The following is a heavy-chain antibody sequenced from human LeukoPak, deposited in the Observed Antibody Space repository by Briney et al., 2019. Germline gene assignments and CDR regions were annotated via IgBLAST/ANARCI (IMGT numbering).Heavy chain of an antibody. CDR1: GFTFSSYA. CDR2: ISSGSSYT. Sequence: GGSLRLSCAASGFTFSSYAMSWVRQAPGKGLEWVSSISSGSSYTYYADSVKGRFTISRDNAEDSLYLQMNSLRAEDTAVYYCARDTREEEWLVTPGDFDYWGQGALVTVSS. CDR3: ARDTREEEWLVTPGDFDY. V-gene: IGHV3-21*01. D-gene: IGHD6-19*01. J-gene: IGHJ4*02.